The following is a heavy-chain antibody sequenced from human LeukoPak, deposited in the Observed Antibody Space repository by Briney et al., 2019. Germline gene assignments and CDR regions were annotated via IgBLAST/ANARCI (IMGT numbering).Heavy chain of an antibody. CDR3: ARGRLSLKGYYFDY. CDR1: GGSFSGYY. J-gene: IGHJ4*02. CDR2: INHSGST. V-gene: IGHV4-34*01. D-gene: IGHD3-22*01. Sequence: PSETLSLTCAVYGGSFSGYYWSWIRQPPGKGLEWIGEINHSGSTNYNPSLKSRVTISVDTSKNQFSLKLSSVTAADTAVYYCARGRLSLKGYYFDYWGQGTLVTVSS.